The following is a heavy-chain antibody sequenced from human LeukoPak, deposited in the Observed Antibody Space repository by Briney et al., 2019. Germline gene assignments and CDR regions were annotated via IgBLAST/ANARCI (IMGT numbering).Heavy chain of an antibody. V-gene: IGHV3-48*04. D-gene: IGHD3-10*02. J-gene: IGHJ6*04. CDR3: AELGITMIGGV. CDR1: GFIFTSYS. Sequence: GGSLRLSCAASGFIFTSYSMNWVRQAPGKGLEWISYISSSSSTIYYADSVKGRFTISRDNAKNSLYLQMNSLRAEDTAVYYCAELGITMIGGVWGKGTTVTVSS. CDR2: ISSSSSTI.